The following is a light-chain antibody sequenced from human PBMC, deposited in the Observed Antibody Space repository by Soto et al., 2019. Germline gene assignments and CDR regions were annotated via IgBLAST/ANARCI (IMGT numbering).Light chain of an antibody. J-gene: IGKJ5*01. Sequence: VVLTQSPATLSLSPGERATLSCRTSLSVSVYLDWYQQKPGQAPRLLISDASNRATGIPARFSGSGSGTDFTLTISXXXXXXXXVYYCHQRQYWPPITFGQGTRLEIK. CDR1: LSVSVY. CDR2: DAS. V-gene: IGKV3-11*01. CDR3: HQRQYWPPIT.